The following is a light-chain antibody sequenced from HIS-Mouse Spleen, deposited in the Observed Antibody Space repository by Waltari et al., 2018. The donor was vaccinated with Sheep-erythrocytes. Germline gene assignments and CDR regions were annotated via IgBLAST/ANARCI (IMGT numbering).Light chain of an antibody. CDR3: QQYGSSLRT. J-gene: IGKJ1*01. V-gene: IGKV3-20*01. CDR1: QSVSSSY. CDR2: GAS. Sequence: EIALTQSPGTLSLSPGERATLPCRASQSVSSSYLAWYQQKPGPAPRLLIYGASSRSTGIPDRFSGSGSGTDFTLTISRLEPEDFAVYYCQQYGSSLRTFGQGTKVEIK.